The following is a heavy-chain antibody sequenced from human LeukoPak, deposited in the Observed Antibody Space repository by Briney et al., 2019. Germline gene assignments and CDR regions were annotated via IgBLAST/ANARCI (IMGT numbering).Heavy chain of an antibody. CDR3: ARDSHGYNYYYYYYMDV. J-gene: IGHJ6*03. D-gene: IGHD5-18*01. CDR2: IYTSGST. CDR1: GGSISSYN. Sequence: PSETLSLTCTVSGGSISSYNWSWIRQPAGKGLEWIGRIYTSGSTNYNPSLKSRVTMSVDTSKNQFSLKVSSVTAADTAVYYCARDSHGYNYYYYYYMDVWGKGTTVTVSS. V-gene: IGHV4-4*07.